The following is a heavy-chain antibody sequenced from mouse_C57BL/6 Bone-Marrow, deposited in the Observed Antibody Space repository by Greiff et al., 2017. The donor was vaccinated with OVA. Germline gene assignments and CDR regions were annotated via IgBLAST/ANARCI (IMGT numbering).Heavy chain of an antibody. Sequence: VQLQQSGPGLVQPSQSLSITCTVSGFSLTSYGVHWVRQSPGKGLEWLGVIWSGGSTDYDAAFITRLSISKDNSTSQVFFKMSSLQADDTAIYYCARKGNSNYQCAMDYWGPGTSVTVSS. CDR3: ARKGNSNYQCAMDY. CDR1: GFSLTSYG. J-gene: IGHJ4*01. CDR2: IWSGGST. V-gene: IGHV2-2*01. D-gene: IGHD2-5*01.